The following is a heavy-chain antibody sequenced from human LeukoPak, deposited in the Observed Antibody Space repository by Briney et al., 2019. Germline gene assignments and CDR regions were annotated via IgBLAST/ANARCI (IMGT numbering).Heavy chain of an antibody. Sequence: ASVKASCKASGYTFTRYYMHWVRQAPGQRLEWMGWINPNSGGTHYAQKFQGRVTMTRDTSISTAYMELSRLRSDDTAVYYCARDHILGNHFDYWGQGTLVTVSS. CDR3: ARDHILGNHFDY. J-gene: IGHJ4*02. V-gene: IGHV1-2*02. CDR2: INPNSGGT. D-gene: IGHD4-23*01. CDR1: GYTFTRYY.